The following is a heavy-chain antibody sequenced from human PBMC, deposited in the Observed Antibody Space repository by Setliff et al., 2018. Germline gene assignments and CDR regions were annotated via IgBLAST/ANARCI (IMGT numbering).Heavy chain of an antibody. D-gene: IGHD1-1*01. Sequence: GGSLRLSCAASGLTFSHAWMTWVRQSPGKGLEWVGRIRSRNDGGTTDYAAPVKGRFTFSRDDSKNTLYLQMNILKTEDTATYYCTSAKLERRTGHHYYMDVWGKGTTVTVS. CDR2: IRSRNDGGTT. CDR1: GLTFSHAW. V-gene: IGHV3-15*01. CDR3: TSAKLERRTGHHYYMDV. J-gene: IGHJ6*03.